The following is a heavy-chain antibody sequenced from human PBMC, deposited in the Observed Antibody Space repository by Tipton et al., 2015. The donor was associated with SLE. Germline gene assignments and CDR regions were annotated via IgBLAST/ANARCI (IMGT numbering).Heavy chain of an antibody. CDR3: ARGGDIVVVDYWYFDL. CDR1: GFTVSSNY. J-gene: IGHJ2*01. D-gene: IGHD2-2*01. CDR2: IYSGGST. V-gene: IGHV3-66*02. Sequence: QLVQSGGGLVQPGGSLRLSCAASGFTVSSNYMSWVRQAPGEGLEWVSVIYSGGSTYYADSVKGRFTISRDNSKNTLYLQMNSLRAEDTAVYYCARGGDIVVVDYWYFDLWGRGTLVTVSS.